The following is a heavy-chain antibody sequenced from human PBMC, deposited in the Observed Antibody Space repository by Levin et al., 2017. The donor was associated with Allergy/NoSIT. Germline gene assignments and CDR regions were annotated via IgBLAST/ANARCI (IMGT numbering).Heavy chain of an antibody. CDR3: ARALKMVSTPQSYYYYYGMDV. D-gene: IGHD2-8*01. J-gene: IGHJ6*02. CDR2: ISSSSSYI. Sequence: GGSLRLSCAASGFTFSSYSMNWVRQAPGKGLEWVSSISSSSSYIYYADSVKGRFTISRDNAKNSLYLQMNSLRAEDTAVYYCARALKMVSTPQSYYYYYGMDVWGQGTTVTVSS. V-gene: IGHV3-21*01. CDR1: GFTFSSYS.